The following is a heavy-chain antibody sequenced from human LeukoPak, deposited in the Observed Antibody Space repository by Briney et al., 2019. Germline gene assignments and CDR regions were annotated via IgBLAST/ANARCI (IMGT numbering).Heavy chain of an antibody. CDR1: GGSISTYY. CDR2: IYYSWYT. V-gene: IGHV4-59*01. Sequence: SETLSLTCTVSGGSISTYYWSWFRQPPGKGLEWIGYIYYSWYTNYIPSLKSRVTISLDTSKNQFSLSLSSVTAADTAVYYCARGNLVATLYFDYWGQGALVTVSS. CDR3: ARGNLVATLYFDY. J-gene: IGHJ4*02. D-gene: IGHD5-12*01.